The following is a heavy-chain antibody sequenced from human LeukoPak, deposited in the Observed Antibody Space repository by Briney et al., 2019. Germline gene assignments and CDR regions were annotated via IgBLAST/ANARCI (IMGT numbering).Heavy chain of an antibody. CDR1: GFTFSSYG. Sequence: PGGSLRLSCAASGFTFSSYGMNWVRQAPGKGLEWVSSISSSSSYIYYADSVKGRFTISRDNSKNTLYLQMNSLRAEDTAVYYCAKSGAAGNGTYYYYYYYMDVWGKGTTVTISS. CDR3: AKSGAAGNGTYYYYYYYMDV. V-gene: IGHV3-21*04. D-gene: IGHD6-13*01. J-gene: IGHJ6*03. CDR2: ISSSSSYI.